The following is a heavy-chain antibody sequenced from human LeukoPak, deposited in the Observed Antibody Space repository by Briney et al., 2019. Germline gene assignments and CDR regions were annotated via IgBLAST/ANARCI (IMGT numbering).Heavy chain of an antibody. Sequence: PETLSLTCIVPGGSISSSSYYWAWIRQSPGKGLEWIGTFSSGGSAYYNPSLTGRVSISKDTSDNQFSLRLYSVTAADTAVYYCARKQTGTMYDVWGQGTQVTVSS. J-gene: IGHJ4*02. V-gene: IGHV4-39*07. D-gene: IGHD1-7*01. CDR2: FSSGGSA. CDR3: ARKQTGTMYDV. CDR1: GGSISSSSYY.